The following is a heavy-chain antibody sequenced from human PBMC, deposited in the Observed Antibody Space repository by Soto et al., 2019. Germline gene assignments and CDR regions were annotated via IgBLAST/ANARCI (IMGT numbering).Heavy chain of an antibody. CDR2: IIPILGIA. D-gene: IGHD6-13*01. CDR3: ASSIAAAGTSDYGMDV. J-gene: IGHJ6*02. CDR1: GGTFSSYT. Sequence: QVQLVQSGAEVKKPGSSVKVFCKASGGTFSSYTISWVRQAPGQGLEWMGRIIPILGIANYAQKFQGRVTITADKSTSTAYMELSSLRSEDTAVYYCASSIAAAGTSDYGMDVWGQGTTVTVSS. V-gene: IGHV1-69*02.